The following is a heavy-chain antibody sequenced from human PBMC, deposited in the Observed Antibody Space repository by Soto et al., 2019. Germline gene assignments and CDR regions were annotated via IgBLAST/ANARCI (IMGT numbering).Heavy chain of an antibody. V-gene: IGHV3-33*01. D-gene: IGHD6-13*01. CDR2: IWFDGSNK. CDR3: ARGIAANGYYFDY. CDR1: GFAFSTYG. J-gene: IGHJ4*02. Sequence: QVQLVESGGGVVQPGRSLRLSCAASGFAFSTYGMHWVRQAPGMGLEWVAVIWFDGSNKFYVDSVKGRFTISRDNSKNTLYLQMSTLRAEDTAVYYFARGIAANGYYFDYWGQGTLVTVSS.